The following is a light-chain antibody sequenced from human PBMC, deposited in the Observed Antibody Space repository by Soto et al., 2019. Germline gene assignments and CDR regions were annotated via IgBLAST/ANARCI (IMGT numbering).Light chain of an antibody. J-gene: IGKJ1*01. CDR2: GAS. CDR3: QQYNNWPWT. CDR1: QCVSSN. Sequence: EIVMTQSPATLSVSPGERATLSCRASQCVSSNLAWYQQKPGQAPRLLIYGASTRATGIPARFSGSGSGTEFTLTISSLQSEDFAFYYCQQYNNWPWTFGQGTKVEIK. V-gene: IGKV3-15*01.